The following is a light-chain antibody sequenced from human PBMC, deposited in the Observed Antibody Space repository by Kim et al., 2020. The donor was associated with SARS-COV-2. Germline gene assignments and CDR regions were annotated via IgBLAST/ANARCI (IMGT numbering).Light chain of an antibody. CDR3: CAYAGSYTLL. CDR1: SSDVGGYNL. J-gene: IGLJ2*01. V-gene: IGLV2-11*01. CDR2: DVT. Sequence: QSALTQPASVSGSPGQSLTISCTGTSSDVGGYNLVSWYQQHPGRAPKLIIYDVTKWPSGVPDRFSGSKSGNTASLTISGLQAEDEADYSCCAYAGSYTLLFGGGTQLTVL.